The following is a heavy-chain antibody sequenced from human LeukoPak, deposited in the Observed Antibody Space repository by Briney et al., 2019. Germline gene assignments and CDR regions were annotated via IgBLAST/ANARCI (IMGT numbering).Heavy chain of an antibody. J-gene: IGHJ6*02. CDR2: IRSKAYGGTT. Sequence: GGSLRLSCTASGFTFGDYAMIWVRQAPGKGLESVGFIRSKAYGGTTEYAASVKGRFTISRDDSKSIVYLEMNSLKSEDTAVYHCTRGYDFVSGYLGMDVWGQGTTVTASS. CDR1: GFTFGDYA. D-gene: IGHD3-3*01. CDR3: TRGYDFVSGYLGMDV. V-gene: IGHV3-49*04.